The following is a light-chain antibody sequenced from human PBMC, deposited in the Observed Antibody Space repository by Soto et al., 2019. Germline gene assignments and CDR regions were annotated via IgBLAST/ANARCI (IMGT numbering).Light chain of an antibody. CDR1: QSISSW. J-gene: IGKJ5*01. CDR2: AAS. Sequence: DFQMTQSPSTLPASVGDRVTITCRASQSISSWLAWYQQKPGKAPKLLIYAASSLQSGVPSRFTGSGSGTDFTLTVNSLQPEDFATYYCQQSYSSPTTFGQGTRLEIK. V-gene: IGKV1-39*01. CDR3: QQSYSSPTT.